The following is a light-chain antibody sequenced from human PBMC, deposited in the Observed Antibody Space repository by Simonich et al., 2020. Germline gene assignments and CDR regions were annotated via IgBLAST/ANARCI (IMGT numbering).Light chain of an antibody. V-gene: IGLV1-44*01. CDR3: AAWDDSLNGWV. CDR1: SSNIGAGYD. CDR2: SNN. J-gene: IGLJ3*02. Sequence: QSVLTQPPSVSGAPGQRVTISCTGSSSNIGAGYDVHWYQQLPGTAPKLLISSNNQRPSWVPDRFSGSKSGTSASLAISGLQSEDEADYYCAAWDDSLNGWVFGGGTKLTVL.